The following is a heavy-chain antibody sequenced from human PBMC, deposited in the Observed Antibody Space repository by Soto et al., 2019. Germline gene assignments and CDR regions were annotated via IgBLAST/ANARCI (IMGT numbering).Heavy chain of an antibody. Sequence: QITLKESGPPLVRPAQPLTLTCAFSGFSLSTTSMGVAWIRQPPGKALQWLALIYWDDDQRYSPSLKDRHTISTDSSRSRVVQTISDMYPEDTGAYFCAHAGDYDLLTIDTWAQGPLVTVSS. V-gene: IGHV2-5*02. CDR2: IYWDDDQ. CDR1: GFSLSTTSMG. CDR3: AHAGDYDLLTIDT. J-gene: IGHJ5*02. D-gene: IGHD4-17*01.